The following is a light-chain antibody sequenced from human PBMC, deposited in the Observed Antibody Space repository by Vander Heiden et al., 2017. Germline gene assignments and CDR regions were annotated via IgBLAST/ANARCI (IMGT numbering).Light chain of an antibody. Sequence: VSGAPGQRVTISCTGSCSNIGAGYDVHWYQQLPGTAPKLLIYGNSNRPSGVPDRFSGSKSGTSASLAITGLQAEDEADYYCQSYDSSLSEVFGGGTKLTGL. CDR2: GNS. V-gene: IGLV1-40*01. CDR3: QSYDSSLSEV. J-gene: IGLJ2*01. CDR1: CSNIGAGYD.